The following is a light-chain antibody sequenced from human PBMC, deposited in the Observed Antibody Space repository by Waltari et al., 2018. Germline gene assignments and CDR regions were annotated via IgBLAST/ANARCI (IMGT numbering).Light chain of an antibody. Sequence: QSALTQPASVSGSPGQSITISCTGTSSDIGAYNYVSWYQQHPGKAPKLMIYEVTYWPSRVSNRFSGSKSGNTASLTISGLQAEDEADYYCSSYTTSSTVVFGGGTKLTVL. J-gene: IGLJ2*01. CDR3: SSYTTSSTVV. V-gene: IGLV2-14*01. CDR1: SSDIGAYNY. CDR2: EVT.